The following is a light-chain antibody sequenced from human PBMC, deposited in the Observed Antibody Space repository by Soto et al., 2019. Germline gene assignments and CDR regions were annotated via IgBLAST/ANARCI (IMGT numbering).Light chain of an antibody. CDR1: QSISSW. CDR2: GAS. J-gene: IGKJ4*01. Sequence: RVTITXXASQSISSWLAWYQQKPGKAPKLLIFGASNLHIGVPSRFSGSGSGTDFTLTISRLEPEDFAVYYCQQYGSSPLTFGGGTKVDIK. CDR3: QQYGSSPLT. V-gene: IGKV1-5*01.